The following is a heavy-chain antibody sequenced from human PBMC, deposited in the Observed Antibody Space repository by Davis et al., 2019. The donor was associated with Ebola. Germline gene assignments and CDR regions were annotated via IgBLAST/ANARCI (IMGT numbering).Heavy chain of an antibody. Sequence: PSETLSLTCTVSGGSIRSGGYYWSWIRQYPGQGLEWIGYISSSGSTYSNPSLKSRVTISVETSKNQFSLRLSSVTAADTAVYYCAREREVVPAAISGNFYYYMDVWGKGTTVTVSS. V-gene: IGHV4-31*03. CDR3: AREREVVPAAISGNFYYYMDV. CDR1: GGSIRSGGYY. CDR2: ISSSGST. J-gene: IGHJ6*03. D-gene: IGHD2-2*02.